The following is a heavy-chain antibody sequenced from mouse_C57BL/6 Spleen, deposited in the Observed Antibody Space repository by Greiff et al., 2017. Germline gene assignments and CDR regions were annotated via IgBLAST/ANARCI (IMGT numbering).Heavy chain of an antibody. CDR3: ARPLYYYGSSPFAY. CDR1: GYAFTNYL. D-gene: IGHD1-1*01. CDR2: INPGSGST. Sequence: QVQLQQSGAELVRPGTSVKVSCKASGYAFTNYLIEWVKQRPGQGLEWIGVINPGSGSTNYNEKFKSKATLTVDTSSSTAYMQLSSLTSEDSAVYYCARPLYYYGSSPFAYWGQGTLVTVSA. V-gene: IGHV1-54*01. J-gene: IGHJ3*01.